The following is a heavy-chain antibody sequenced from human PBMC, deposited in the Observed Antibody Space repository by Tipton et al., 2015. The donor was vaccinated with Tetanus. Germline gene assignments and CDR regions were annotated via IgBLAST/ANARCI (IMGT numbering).Heavy chain of an antibody. D-gene: IGHD1-26*01. CDR3: ARDHDLGAPPDY. CDR2: IIPIFGTP. CDR1: GDTFSNYA. J-gene: IGHJ4*02. V-gene: IGHV1-69*06. Sequence: QLVQSGPEVKKPGSSVKVSCKASGDTFSNYAISWVRQAPGQGLEWMGGIIPIFGTPYYAQNFQGRVSIAADTSTNTAYMNLYSLTSDDTAIYYCARDHDLGAPPDYWGQGTLVTVSS.